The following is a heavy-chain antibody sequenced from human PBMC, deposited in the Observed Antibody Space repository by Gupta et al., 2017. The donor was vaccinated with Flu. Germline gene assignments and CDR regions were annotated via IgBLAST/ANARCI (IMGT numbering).Heavy chain of an antibody. CDR2: ISWNSGSI. CDR3: AKATYYYDSSGYYHLDY. V-gene: IGHV3-9*01. CDR1: GFTFDDYA. Sequence: DVQLVESGGGLVQPGRSLRLSCAASGFTFDDYAMHWVRQAPGKGLEWVSGISWNSGSIGYADSVKGRFTISRDNAKNSLYLQMNSLRAEDTALYYCAKATYYYDSSGYYHLDYWGQGTLVTVAS. D-gene: IGHD3-22*01. J-gene: IGHJ4*02.